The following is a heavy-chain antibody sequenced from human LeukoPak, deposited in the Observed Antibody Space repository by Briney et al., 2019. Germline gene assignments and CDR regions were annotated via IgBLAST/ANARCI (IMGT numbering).Heavy chain of an antibody. CDR3: ARPDSSVWSHPFDS. CDR1: GFTFTNYA. D-gene: IGHD6-19*01. V-gene: IGHV3-30-3*01. CDR2: MSYDGSNK. Sequence: PGGSLRLSCAASGFTFTNYAIHWVRQAPGKGLEWVAVMSYDGSNKYYADSVKGRFTISRDNSKNTLYLQMNSLRTEDTALYYCARPDSSVWSHPFDSWGQGTLVTVSS. J-gene: IGHJ4*02.